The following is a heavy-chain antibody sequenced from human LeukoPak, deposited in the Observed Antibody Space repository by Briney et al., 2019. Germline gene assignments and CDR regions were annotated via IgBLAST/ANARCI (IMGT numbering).Heavy chain of an antibody. CDR2: ISTSGGTT. CDR1: GFTFSRYA. CDR3: AGGDRVRVHAGGGYRGDF. D-gene: IGHD3-16*02. Sequence: GGSLRLSCAASGFTFSRYAMTWVRQGPGKGLDWLSAISTSGGTTYYADSVKGRFTVSRDNSKTSLYLQMNTLRAEDTAVYYCAGGDRVRVHAGGGYRGDFWGQGTLVTVSS. V-gene: IGHV3-23*01. J-gene: IGHJ4*02.